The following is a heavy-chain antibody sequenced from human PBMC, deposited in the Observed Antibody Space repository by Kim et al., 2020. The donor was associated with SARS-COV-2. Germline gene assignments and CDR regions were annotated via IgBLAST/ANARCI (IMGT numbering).Heavy chain of an antibody. Sequence: SVKGRFTISRDNSESMAYLQMNSLKTEDTAVYHCTRIPGTNFAVWDAFDVWGQGTMVTVSS. D-gene: IGHD3-16*01. J-gene: IGHJ3*01. V-gene: IGHV3-73*01. CDR3: TRIPGTNFAVWDAFDV.